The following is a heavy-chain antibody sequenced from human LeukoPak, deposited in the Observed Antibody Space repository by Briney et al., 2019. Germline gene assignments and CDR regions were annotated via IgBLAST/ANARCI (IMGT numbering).Heavy chain of an antibody. J-gene: IGHJ3*02. V-gene: IGHV1-46*01. CDR2: INPTGGST. CDR3: ARVADDAFDI. Sequence: GASVKVSCKASGYTFPSYFMHWVRQAPGQGLEWMGIINPTGGSTTYAQKFQGRVTMTRNTSISTAYMELSSLRSEDTAVYYCARVADDAFDIWGQGTMVTVSS. CDR1: GYTFPSYF.